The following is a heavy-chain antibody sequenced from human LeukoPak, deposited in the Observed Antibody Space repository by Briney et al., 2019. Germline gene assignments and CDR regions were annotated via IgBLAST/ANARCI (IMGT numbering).Heavy chain of an antibody. Sequence: PSETLSLTCTVSGGSISSYYWSWIRQPAGKGLEWIGRIYTSGSTNYNPSLKSRVTISVDTSKNQFSLKLSSVTAADTAVYYCARGGDILTGYNWFDPWGQGTLVTVSS. V-gene: IGHV4-4*07. J-gene: IGHJ5*02. D-gene: IGHD3-9*01. CDR1: GGSISSYY. CDR2: IYTSGST. CDR3: ARGGDILTGYNWFDP.